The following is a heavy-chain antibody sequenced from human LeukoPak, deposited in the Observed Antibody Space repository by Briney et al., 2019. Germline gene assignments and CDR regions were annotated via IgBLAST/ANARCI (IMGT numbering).Heavy chain of an antibody. V-gene: IGHV3-30*02. Sequence: GGSLRLSCAASGFTFSSYGMHWVRQAPGKGLEWVAFIRYDGSNKYHADSVKGRFTISRDNSKNTLYLQMNNLRADDTAVYYCVKKGQADDYGNPDWGQGALVTVSP. CDR3: VKKGQADDYGNPD. CDR1: GFTFSSYG. J-gene: IGHJ4*02. CDR2: IRYDGSNK. D-gene: IGHD4-17*01.